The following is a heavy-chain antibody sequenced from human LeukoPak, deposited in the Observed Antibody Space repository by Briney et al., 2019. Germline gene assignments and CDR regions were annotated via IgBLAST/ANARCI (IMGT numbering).Heavy chain of an antibody. CDR3: ARGLGNRVYYYYGMDV. V-gene: IGHV4-34*01. CDR2: INHSGST. J-gene: IGHJ6*02. CDR1: GGSFSGYY. Sequence: SETLSLTCAVYGGSFSGYYWSWIRQSPGKGLEWIGEINHSGSTNYNPSLKSRVTISVDTSKNQFSLKLSSVTAADTAVYYCARGLGNRVYYYYGMDVWGQGTTVTVSS. D-gene: IGHD3-10*01.